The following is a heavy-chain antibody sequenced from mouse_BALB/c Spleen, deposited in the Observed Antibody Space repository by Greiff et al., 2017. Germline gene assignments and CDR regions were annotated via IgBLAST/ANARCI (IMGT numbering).Heavy chain of an antibody. CDR2: INSNGGST. J-gene: IGHJ2*01. V-gene: IGHV5-6-3*01. CDR1: GFTFSSYG. CDR3: ARDRRYFDY. Sequence: VQLKQSGGGLVQPGGSLKLSCAASGFTFSSYGMSWVRQTPDKRLELVATINSNGGSTYYPDSVKGRFTISRDNAKNTLYLQMSSLKSEDTAMYYCARDRRYFDYWGQGTTLTVSS.